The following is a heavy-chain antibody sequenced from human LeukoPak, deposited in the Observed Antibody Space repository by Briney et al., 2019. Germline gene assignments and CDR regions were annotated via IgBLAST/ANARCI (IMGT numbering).Heavy chain of an antibody. Sequence: ALETLSLTCTVSGVSIRGYYWSWIWQPAGKGLGWIGRLYTSGTTNSTPTLKSRVTMSVDTSKNHCSLKLSSVAAADTAVYYCARENGAFAIWGQGTMVTVSS. D-gene: IGHD1-1*01. CDR3: ARENGAFAI. V-gene: IGHV4-4*07. CDR1: GVSIRGYY. CDR2: LYTSGTT. J-gene: IGHJ3*02.